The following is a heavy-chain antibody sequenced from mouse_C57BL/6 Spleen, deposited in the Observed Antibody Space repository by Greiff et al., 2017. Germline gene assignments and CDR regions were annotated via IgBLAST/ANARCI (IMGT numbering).Heavy chain of an antibody. CDR3: SRPHYYGSSYAMDY. V-gene: IGHV5-6*01. CDR1: GFTFSSYG. CDR2: ISSGGSYT. Sequence: EVHVVESGGDLVKPGGSLKLSCAASGFTFSSYGMSWVRQTPDKRLEWVATISSGGSYTYYPDSVKGRITISRDNAKNTLYLQMSSLKSEDTAMYYCSRPHYYGSSYAMDYWGQGTSVTVSS. J-gene: IGHJ4*01. D-gene: IGHD1-1*01.